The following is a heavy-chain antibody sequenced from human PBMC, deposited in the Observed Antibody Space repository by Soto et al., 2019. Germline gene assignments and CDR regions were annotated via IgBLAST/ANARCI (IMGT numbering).Heavy chain of an antibody. CDR2: ISHDGINK. V-gene: IGHV3-30-3*01. CDR3: ARDMYSSDYFVKWFEP. Sequence: QVRLVESGGGVVQPGRSLRLSCTASGFSFSSYAMYWXRQPPGKGLEWVAVISHDGINKHYADSVKGRVTVSRDNSNHSLDLQLNRLRGEDTAMYYCARDMYSSDYFVKWFEPWGQGTLVTVSS. J-gene: IGHJ5*02. CDR1: GFSFSSYA. D-gene: IGHD6-19*01.